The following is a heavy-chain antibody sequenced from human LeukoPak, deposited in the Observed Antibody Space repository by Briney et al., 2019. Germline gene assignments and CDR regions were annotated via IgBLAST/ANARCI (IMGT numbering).Heavy chain of an antibody. D-gene: IGHD2-2*01. Sequence: SETLSLTCTVSGGSISSSSYYWGWIRQPPGKGLEWIGSIYYSGSNYYNPSLKSRVTISVDTSKNQFSLKLSSVTAADTAVYYCAGGRCSSTSCADAFDIWGQGTMVTVSS. V-gene: IGHV4-39*01. CDR2: IYYSGSN. CDR1: GGSISSSSYY. J-gene: IGHJ3*02. CDR3: AGGRCSSTSCADAFDI.